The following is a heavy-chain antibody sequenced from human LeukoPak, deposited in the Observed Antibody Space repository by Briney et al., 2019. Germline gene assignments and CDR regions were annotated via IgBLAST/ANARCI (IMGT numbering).Heavy chain of an antibody. V-gene: IGHV5-51*01. CDR1: GYSFTSYW. J-gene: IGHJ4*02. Sequence: GESPKISCKGSGYSFTSYWIGWVRQVPGKGLEWMGIIYPGDSDTRYSPSFQGQVTISADKSISTAYLQWSSLKASDTAMYYCARQDRSWGGGFDYWGQGTLVTVSS. D-gene: IGHD6-13*01. CDR3: ARQDRSWGGGFDY. CDR2: IYPGDSDT.